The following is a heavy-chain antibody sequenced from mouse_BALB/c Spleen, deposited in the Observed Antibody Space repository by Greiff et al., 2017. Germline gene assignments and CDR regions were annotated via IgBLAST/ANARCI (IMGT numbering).Heavy chain of an antibody. J-gene: IGHJ4*01. CDR1: GYAFSSSW. CDR2: IYPGDGDT. CDR3: ARHGSPHYYAMDY. D-gene: IGHD1-1*01. V-gene: IGHV1-82*01. Sequence: QVQLQQSGPELVKPGASVKISCKASGYAFSSSWMNWVKQRPGQGLEWIGRIYPGDGDTNYNGKFKGKATLTADKSSSTAYMQLSSLTSVDSAVYFCARHGSPHYYAMDYWGQGTSVTVSS.